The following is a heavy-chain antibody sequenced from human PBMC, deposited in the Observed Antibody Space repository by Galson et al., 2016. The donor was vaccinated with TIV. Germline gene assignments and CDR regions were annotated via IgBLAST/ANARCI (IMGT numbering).Heavy chain of an antibody. Sequence: SLTCSVSGASFSGGGHYWSWIRQPPGRGLEWIGQIYQTGGTDYNPSLKSRVTISRDTSKNQFSLRLESVTAADTATYYCVRDRVEVVTTEFFYYYMDVWGKGTTVTVSS. CDR3: VRDRVEVVTTEFFYYYMDV. D-gene: IGHD5-24*01. CDR1: GASFSGGGHY. CDR2: IYQTGGT. J-gene: IGHJ6*03. V-gene: IGHV4-61*08.